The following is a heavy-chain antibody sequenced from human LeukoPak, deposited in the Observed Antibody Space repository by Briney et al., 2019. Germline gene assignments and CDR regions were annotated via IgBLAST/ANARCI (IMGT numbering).Heavy chain of an antibody. Sequence: SVKVSCKASGDTFSSFAFSWVRQAPGQGLEWMGRIVATFGTAKYAQKFQGRVTITTDESTNTAHMELSSLRSEDTAVYYCASHYGSYFDFWGQGTLVTVAS. CDR2: IVATFGTA. V-gene: IGHV1-69*05. D-gene: IGHD3-10*01. J-gene: IGHJ4*02. CDR1: GDTFSSFA. CDR3: ASHYGSYFDF.